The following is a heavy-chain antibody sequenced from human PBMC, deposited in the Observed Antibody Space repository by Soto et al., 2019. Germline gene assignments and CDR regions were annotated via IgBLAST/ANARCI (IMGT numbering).Heavy chain of an antibody. D-gene: IGHD6-6*01. CDR1: GGSFSGYY. J-gene: IGHJ5*02. CDR2: INHSGST. Sequence: SETLSLTCAVYGGSFSGYYWSWIRQPPGKGLEWIGEINHSGSTNYNPSLKSRVTISVDTSKNQFSLKLSSVTAADTAVYYCARDKSSIAARRFNWFDPWGQGTLVTVSS. CDR3: ARDKSSIAARRFNWFDP. V-gene: IGHV4-34*01.